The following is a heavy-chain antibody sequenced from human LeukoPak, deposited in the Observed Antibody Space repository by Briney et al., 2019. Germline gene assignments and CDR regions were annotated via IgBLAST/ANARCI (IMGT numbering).Heavy chain of an antibody. D-gene: IGHD1-7*01. CDR3: ARELELRPYYGMDV. CDR1: VYTLTGYY. V-gene: IGHV1-2*02. CDR2: INPNSGGT. Sequence: ASVKVSCKSSVYTLTGYYIHWARQAPGQGLVWMEWINPNSGGTNYAQKFQGRVTMTRDTSISTAYMELSRLRSDDTAVYYCARELELRPYYGMDVWGQGTTVTVSS. J-gene: IGHJ6*02.